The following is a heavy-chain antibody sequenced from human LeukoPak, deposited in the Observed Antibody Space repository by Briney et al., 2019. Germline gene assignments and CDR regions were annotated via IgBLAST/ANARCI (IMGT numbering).Heavy chain of an antibody. Sequence: ASVKVSCKVSGYTLTELSMHWVRQAPGQGLEWMGRINPNSGGTNYAQKFQGRVTMTRDTSISTAYMELSRLRSDDTAVYYCARGARDYYDSSGYYTYWGQGTLVTVSS. J-gene: IGHJ4*02. CDR2: INPNSGGT. CDR3: ARGARDYYDSSGYYTY. D-gene: IGHD3-22*01. CDR1: GYTLTELS. V-gene: IGHV1-2*06.